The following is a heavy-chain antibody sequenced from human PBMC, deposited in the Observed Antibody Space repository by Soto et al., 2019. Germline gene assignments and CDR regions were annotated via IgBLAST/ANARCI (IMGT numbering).Heavy chain of an antibody. V-gene: IGHV3-33*01. J-gene: IGHJ3*02. Sequence: PGVCRRLSCSAGGFTFSSYGMHWVRQAPGKGLEWVAGIWYDGSNKYYADCVKGRFTISRDNSKNTLYLQMNSLRAEDTAVYYSATDSPAANDAFDNWRQGTMLTISS. CDR1: GFTFSSYG. CDR2: IWYDGSNK. D-gene: IGHD2-2*01. CDR3: ATDSPAANDAFDN.